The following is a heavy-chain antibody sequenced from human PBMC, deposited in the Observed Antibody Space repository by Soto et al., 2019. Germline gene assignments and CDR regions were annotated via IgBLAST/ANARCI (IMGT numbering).Heavy chain of an antibody. Sequence: GASVKVSCKASGFTFTSSAMQWVRQTRGQRLEWIGWIVVGSGNTNYAQKFQERVTITRDMSTSTAYMELSSLRSEDTAVYYCAADTVATIKGPYYYYYMDVWGKGTKVTVSS. J-gene: IGHJ6*03. CDR3: AADTVATIKGPYYYYYMDV. CDR2: IVVGSGNT. CDR1: GFTFTSSA. V-gene: IGHV1-58*02. D-gene: IGHD5-12*01.